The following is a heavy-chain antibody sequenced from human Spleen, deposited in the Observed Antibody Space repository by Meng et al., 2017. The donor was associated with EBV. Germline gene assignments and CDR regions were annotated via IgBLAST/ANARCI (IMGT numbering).Heavy chain of an antibody. CDR3: ARRKGLITMIQGGWFDP. V-gene: IGHV1-69*06. Sequence: QGQRVQAGAEVKKPGSSVKVSCKASGNTFSSHDISWVRQAPGKGLEWMGGIMPIYGTAQYAQKFQGRVTITADKSTNTAYMELSSLRSEDTAVYYCARRKGLITMIQGGWFDPWGQGTLVTVSS. CDR2: IMPIYGTA. CDR1: GNTFSSHD. D-gene: IGHD3-10*01. J-gene: IGHJ5*02.